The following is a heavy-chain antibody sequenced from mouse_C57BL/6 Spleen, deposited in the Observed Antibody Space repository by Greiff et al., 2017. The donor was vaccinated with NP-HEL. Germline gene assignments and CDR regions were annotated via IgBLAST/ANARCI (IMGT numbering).Heavy chain of an antibody. CDR2: IDPSDSYT. V-gene: IGHV1-69*01. Sequence: QVQLQQPGAELVMPGASVKLSCKASGYTFTSYWMHWVKQRPGQGLEWIGEIDPSDSYTNSNQKFKGKSTLTVDKSSSTAYMQLSSLTSEDSAVDYCARNPYGSSYDFDYWGQGTTLTVSS. D-gene: IGHD1-1*01. CDR3: ARNPYGSSYDFDY. J-gene: IGHJ2*01. CDR1: GYTFTSYW.